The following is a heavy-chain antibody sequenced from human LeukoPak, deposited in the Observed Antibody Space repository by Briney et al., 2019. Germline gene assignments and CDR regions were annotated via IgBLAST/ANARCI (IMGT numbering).Heavy chain of an antibody. CDR3: ARSPGAVAGPPKGSYYYYMDV. V-gene: IGHV1-69*13. CDR1: GGTFSSYA. J-gene: IGHJ6*03. Sequence: ASVKVSCKASGGTFSSYAISWVRQAPGQGLECMGGIIPIFGTANYAQKFQGRVTITADESTSTAYMELSSLRSEDTAVYYCARSPGAVAGPPKGSYYYYMDVWGKGTTVTVSS. CDR2: IIPIFGTA. D-gene: IGHD6-19*01.